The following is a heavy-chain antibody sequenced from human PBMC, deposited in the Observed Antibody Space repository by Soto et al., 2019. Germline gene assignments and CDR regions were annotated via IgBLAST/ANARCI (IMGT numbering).Heavy chain of an antibody. CDR1: GGSISSYY. D-gene: IGHD1-7*01. J-gene: IGHJ6*03. Sequence: SETLSLTCTVSGGSISSYYWSWIRQPPGKGLEWIGYIYYSGSTNYNPSLKSRVTISVDTSKNQFSLKLSSVTAADTAVYYCARAVNWNYSYYYYYYMDVWGKGTTVTVSS. V-gene: IGHV4-59*01. CDR3: ARAVNWNYSYYYYYYMDV. CDR2: IYYSGST.